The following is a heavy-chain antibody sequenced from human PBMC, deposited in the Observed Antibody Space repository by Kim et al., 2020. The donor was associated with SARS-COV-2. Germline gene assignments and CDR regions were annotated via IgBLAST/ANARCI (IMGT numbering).Heavy chain of an antibody. Sequence: SGKVSCKASGGTFSSYAISWVRQAPGQGLEWMGGIIPIFGTANYAQKFQGRVTITADESTSTAYMELSSLRSEDTAVYYCARTNDGVAHYYGSGSYAFDIWGQGTMVTVSS. CDR2: IIPIFGTA. J-gene: IGHJ3*02. D-gene: IGHD3-10*01. CDR3: ARTNDGVAHYYGSGSYAFDI. V-gene: IGHV1-69*13. CDR1: GGTFSSYA.